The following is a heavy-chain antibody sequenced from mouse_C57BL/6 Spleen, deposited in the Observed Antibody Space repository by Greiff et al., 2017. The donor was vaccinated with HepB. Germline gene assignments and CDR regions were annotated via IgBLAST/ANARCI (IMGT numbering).Heavy chain of an antibody. CDR1: GYAFSSYW. V-gene: IGHV1-80*01. CDR2: IYPGDGDP. D-gene: IGHD4-1*01. CDR3: ARGGAANWGFAY. Sequence: QVQLQQSGAELVKPGASVKISCKASGYAFSSYWMNWVKQRPGKGLEWIGQIYPGDGDPTYNGKFKGKATLTADKSSSTADMQLSSLTSEDAAVYFCARGGAANWGFAYWGQGTLVTVSA. J-gene: IGHJ3*01.